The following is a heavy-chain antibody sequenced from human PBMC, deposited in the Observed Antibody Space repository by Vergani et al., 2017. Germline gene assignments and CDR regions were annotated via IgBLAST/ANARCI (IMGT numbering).Heavy chain of an antibody. CDR1: GFTLSNYD. V-gene: IGHV3-30*02. CDR3: AKHFSGWGIDY. D-gene: IGHD6-19*01. Sequence: QVQLVESGGGVVQRGGSLILSCATSGFTLSNYDMQWIRQGPGKGLEFVAFIQFDESNQYYADSVKGRFTLSRDFSKNTLYLQMNSLRTDDTATYYCAKHFSGWGIDYWGQGTQVIVSS. CDR2: IQFDESNQ. J-gene: IGHJ4*02.